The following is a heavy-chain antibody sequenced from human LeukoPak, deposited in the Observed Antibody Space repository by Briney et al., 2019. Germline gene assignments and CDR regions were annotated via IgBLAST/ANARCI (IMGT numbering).Heavy chain of an antibody. Sequence: RAGGSLRLSCTTSGFTFGDFAMSWFRQAPGKGLEWVGFIRSVNYGGAVEYAASVKGRFTISRDDSRRVAYLQMDGLRTEDTAMYYCARDQLGCDLHDYNYYYMDLWGKGTTVTVSS. J-gene: IGHJ6*03. CDR2: IRSVNYGGAV. CDR1: GFTFGDFA. D-gene: IGHD2-21*02. V-gene: IGHV3-49*03. CDR3: ARDQLGCDLHDYNYYYMDL.